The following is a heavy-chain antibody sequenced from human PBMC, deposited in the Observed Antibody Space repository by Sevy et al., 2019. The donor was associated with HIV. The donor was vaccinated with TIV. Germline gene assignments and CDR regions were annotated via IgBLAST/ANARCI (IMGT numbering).Heavy chain of an antibody. V-gene: IGHV3-7*01. J-gene: IGHJ4*02. Sequence: GGSLRLSCAASGFTFSKYWMGWVRQAPGKGLEWVANIKQDAGQKYYVDSVKGRFTISRDNAKNSRYLQMNSLRAEDTAVYICARDDGNYYFHYWGQGTLVTVSS. D-gene: IGHD1-7*01. CDR2: IKQDAGQK. CDR1: GFTFSKYW. CDR3: ARDDGNYYFHY.